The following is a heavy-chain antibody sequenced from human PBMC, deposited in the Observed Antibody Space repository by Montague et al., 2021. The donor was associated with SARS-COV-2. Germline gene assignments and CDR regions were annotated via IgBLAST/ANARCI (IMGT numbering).Heavy chain of an antibody. J-gene: IGHJ4*02. V-gene: IGHV4-59*01. CDR3: ARDVRYYYDQ. D-gene: IGHD3-10*01. CDR1: GGSMSSYH. CDR2: VSYRGRN. Sequence: SETLSLTCSVSGGSMSSYHWVWIRQPPVKGLEWIGYVSYRGRNNXNLSLKSRVTISLDTSKNRFSLRVTSVTAADTAVYYCARDVRYYYDQWGQGILVNVST.